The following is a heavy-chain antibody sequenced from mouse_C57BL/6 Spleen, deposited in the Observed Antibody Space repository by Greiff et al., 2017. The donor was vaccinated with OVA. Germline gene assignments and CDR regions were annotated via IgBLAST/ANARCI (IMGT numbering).Heavy chain of an antibody. D-gene: IGHD1-1*01. CDR3: ASGLGSSYVTRYFDV. J-gene: IGHJ1*03. CDR2: IYPGSGST. Sequence: QVQLKQPGAELVKPGASVKMSCKASGYTFTSYWITWVKQRPGQGLEWIGDIYPGSGSTNYNEKFKSKATLTVDTSSSTAYMQLSSLTSEDSAVYYCASGLGSSYVTRYFDVWGTGTTVTVSS. V-gene: IGHV1-55*01. CDR1: GYTFTSYW.